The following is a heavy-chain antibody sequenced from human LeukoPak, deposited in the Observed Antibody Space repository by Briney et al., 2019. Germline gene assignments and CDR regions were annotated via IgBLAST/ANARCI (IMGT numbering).Heavy chain of an antibody. V-gene: IGHV4-59*01. CDR3: ARDLPYGDYGYAFDI. J-gene: IGHJ3*02. CDR1: GGSISSYY. D-gene: IGHD4-17*01. Sequence: PSETLSLTCTVSGGSISSYYWSWIRQPPGKGLEWIGYIYYSGSTNYNPSLKSRVTISVDTSKNQFSLKLSSVTAADTAVYYCARDLPYGDYGYAFDIWGQGTMVTVSS. CDR2: IYYSGST.